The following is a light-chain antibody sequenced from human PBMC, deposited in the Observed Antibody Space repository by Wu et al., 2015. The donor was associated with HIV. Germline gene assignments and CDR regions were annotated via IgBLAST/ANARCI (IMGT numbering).Light chain of an antibody. CDR2: GAS. J-gene: IGKJ3*01. CDR3: QQYGSSPPGFT. Sequence: EIVMTQSPVTLSVSPGERVTLSCRASQRISDSLAWYQHKPGQAPRLLIYGASSRATGIPDRFSGSGSGTDFTLTISRLEPEDFAVYYCQQYGSSPPGFTFGPGTKVDIK. V-gene: IGKV3-20*01. CDR1: QRISDS.